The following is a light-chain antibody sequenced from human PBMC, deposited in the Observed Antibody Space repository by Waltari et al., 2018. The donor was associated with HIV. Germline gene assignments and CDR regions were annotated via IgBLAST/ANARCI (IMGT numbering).Light chain of an antibody. V-gene: IGLV10-54*04. CDR3: SAWDNTLNGWV. Sequence: QAGLTQPPSLSVGLGQTATLTCTGDSNTVDDQGAAWLQHHQGHPPKVLSHRNNNRAAGVSEKFSAFRSGKTALLTITGLRPEDEADYFCSAWDNTLNGWVCGGGTQLTVL. CDR2: RNN. J-gene: IGLJ3*02. CDR1: SNTVDDQG.